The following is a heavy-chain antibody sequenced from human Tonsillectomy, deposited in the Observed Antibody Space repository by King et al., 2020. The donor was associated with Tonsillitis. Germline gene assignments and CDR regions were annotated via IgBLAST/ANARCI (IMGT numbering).Heavy chain of an antibody. CDR2: ISGSGGRT. V-gene: IGHV3-23*04. D-gene: IGHD7-27*01. Sequence: QLVQSGGDLVQPGGSLRLSCAASGFTFSSYAMSWVRQAPGKGLEWVSAISGSGGRTYYADSVKGRFTISRDNSKNTLYLQMNSLRAEDTAVYYCAKDLSPVTGERWASFFDYGAQGTLATFSS. CDR1: GFTFSSYA. CDR3: AKDLSPVTGERWASFFDY. J-gene: IGHJ4*02.